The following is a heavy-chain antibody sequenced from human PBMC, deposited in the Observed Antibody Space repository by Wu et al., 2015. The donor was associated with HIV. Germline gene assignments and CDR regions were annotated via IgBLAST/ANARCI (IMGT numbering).Heavy chain of an antibody. CDR1: GYSFAGSY. V-gene: IGHV1-2*02. Sequence: QSGAEVRNPGASVRVSCKASGYSFAGSYVHWVRQAPGQGLEWMGWIDPNIGGAKYAQKFQGRVTMTSDTSITTAYMELTKLRSDDTAVYYCARVPPPYSYLSW. CDR2: IDPNIGGA. J-gene: IGHJ5*01. D-gene: IGHD2-21*01. CDR3: ARVPPPYSYLS.